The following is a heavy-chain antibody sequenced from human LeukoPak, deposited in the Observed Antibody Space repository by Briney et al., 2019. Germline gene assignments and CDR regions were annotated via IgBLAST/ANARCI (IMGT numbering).Heavy chain of an antibody. V-gene: IGHV4-34*01. D-gene: IGHD2-15*01. CDR2: INHSGST. Sequence: PSETLSLTCAVYGGSFSGYYWSWIRQPPRKGLEWIGEINHSGSTNYNPSLKSRVTISVDTSKNQFSLKLSSVTAADTAVYYCARAVRAATNYYYGMDVWGQGTTVTVSS. J-gene: IGHJ6*02. CDR3: ARAVRAATNYYYGMDV. CDR1: GGSFSGYY.